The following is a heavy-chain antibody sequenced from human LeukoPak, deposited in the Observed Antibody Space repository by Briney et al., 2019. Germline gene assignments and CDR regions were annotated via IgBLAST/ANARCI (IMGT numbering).Heavy chain of an antibody. CDR2: ISSDGSTT. J-gene: IGHJ4*02. D-gene: IGHD2-2*01. CDR3: ARRYCSSTSCTLDY. Sequence: GGSLRLSCAASGFTFSTYEMNWVRQAPGRGLEWVSYISSDGSTTYYADSVKGRLTISRDNAKNSLYLQMNNLRGDDTAVYYCARRYCSSTSCTLDYWGQGTQVTVSS. CDR1: GFTFSTYE. V-gene: IGHV3-48*03.